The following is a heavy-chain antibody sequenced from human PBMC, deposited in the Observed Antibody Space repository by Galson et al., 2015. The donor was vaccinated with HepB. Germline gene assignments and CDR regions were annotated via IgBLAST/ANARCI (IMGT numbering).Heavy chain of an antibody. CDR1: GYTLTELS. CDR3: ATVRGSGEDYGESNDAFDI. J-gene: IGHJ3*02. CDR2: FDPEDGET. Sequence: SVKVSCKVSGYTLTELSMHWVRQAPGKGLEWMGGFDPEDGETIYAQKFQGRVTMTEDTSTDTAYMELSSLRSEDTAVYYCATVRGSGEDYGESNDAFDIWGQGTMVTVSS. D-gene: IGHD4-17*01. V-gene: IGHV1-24*01.